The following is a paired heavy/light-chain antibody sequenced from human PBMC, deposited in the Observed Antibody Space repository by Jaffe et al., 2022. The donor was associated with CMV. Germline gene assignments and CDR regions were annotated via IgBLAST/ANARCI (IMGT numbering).Light chain of an antibody. J-gene: IGKJ1*01. Sequence: DIQMTQSPSTLSASVGDRVTITCRASQSISSWLAWYQQKPGKAPKLLIYKASSLESGVPSRFSGSGSGTEFTLTISSLQPDDFATYYCQQYNSYSRGTFGQGTKVEIK. CDR1: QSISSW. CDR3: QQYNSYSRGT. V-gene: IGKV1-5*03. CDR2: KAS.
Heavy chain of an antibody. CDR3: AKDATHYDSSGYYGF. J-gene: IGHJ4*02. CDR1: GFTFDDYT. CDR2: ISWDGGST. D-gene: IGHD3-22*01. Sequence: EVQLVESGGVVVQPGGSLRLSCAASGFTFDDYTMHWVRQAPGKGLEWVSLISWDGGSTYYADSVKGRFTISRDNSKNSLYLQMNSLRTEDTALYYCAKDATHYDSSGYYGFWGQGTLVTVSS. V-gene: IGHV3-43*01.